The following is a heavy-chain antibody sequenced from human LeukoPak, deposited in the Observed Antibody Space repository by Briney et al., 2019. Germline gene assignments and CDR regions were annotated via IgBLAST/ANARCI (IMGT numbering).Heavy chain of an antibody. Sequence: SETLSLTCAVYGGSFSDYYWSWIRQPPGKDLERIGEIHHSGSANYNPSLKSRVTMSVDTSKNLFSLNLTSVTAADTAVYYCARGRGAFDIWGRGTMVTVSS. J-gene: IGHJ3*02. CDR2: IHHSGSA. V-gene: IGHV4-34*01. CDR3: ARGRGAFDI. CDR1: GGSFSDYY. D-gene: IGHD3-10*01.